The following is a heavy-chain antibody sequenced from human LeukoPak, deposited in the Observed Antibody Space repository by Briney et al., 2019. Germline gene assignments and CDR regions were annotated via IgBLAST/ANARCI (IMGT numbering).Heavy chain of an antibody. CDR3: ARGAGYCSGGSCHKGVDV. CDR2: ISSNGGST. Sequence: PGGSLRLSCAASGFTFSSYAMHWARQAPGKGLEYVSAISSNGGSTYYADSVKGRFTISRDNSKNTLYLQMGSLRAEDMAVYYCARGAGYCSGGSCHKGVDVWGQGTTVTVSS. V-gene: IGHV3-64*02. D-gene: IGHD2-15*01. J-gene: IGHJ6*02. CDR1: GFTFSSYA.